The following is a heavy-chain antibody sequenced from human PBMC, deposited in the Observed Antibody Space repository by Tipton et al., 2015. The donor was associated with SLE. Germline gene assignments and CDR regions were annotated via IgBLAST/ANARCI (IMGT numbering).Heavy chain of an antibody. CDR1: GGSSISSSFS. CDR3: AGLGPYDFWSRNYLFDH. Sequence: TLSLTCTVSGGSSISSSFSWGWVRHSPRKGLEWIGNIFSRGGTYYRPSLKSRVTISVDTSNNQFSPKLISLTAADTAVYFCAGLGPYDFWSRNYLFDHWGQGILVTVSS. D-gene: IGHD3-3*01. CDR2: IFSRGGT. V-gene: IGHV4-39*01. J-gene: IGHJ4*02.